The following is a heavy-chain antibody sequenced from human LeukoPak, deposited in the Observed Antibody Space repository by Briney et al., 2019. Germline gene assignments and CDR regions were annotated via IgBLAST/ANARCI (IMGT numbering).Heavy chain of an antibody. Sequence: SETLSLTCTVSGGSISSYYWSWIRQPPGKGLEWIGYIYYSGSTNYNPSLKSRVIISVDTSKNQFSLKLSSVTAADTAVYYCARARDFWSGYSNWFDPWGQGTLVTVSS. D-gene: IGHD3-3*01. CDR3: ARARDFWSGYSNWFDP. J-gene: IGHJ5*02. CDR2: IYYSGST. CDR1: GGSISSYY. V-gene: IGHV4-59*01.